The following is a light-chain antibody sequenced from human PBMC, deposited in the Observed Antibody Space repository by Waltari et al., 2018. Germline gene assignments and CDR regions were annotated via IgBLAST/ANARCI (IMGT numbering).Light chain of an antibody. CDR2: GNN. Sequence: QSVLTQPPSVSGAPGQRVTISCNGLSSNIGAGYVVHWYQFLPGAAPKLLISGNNFRPSGVPDRFSGSKSGTSASLAITGLQADDEGDYFCQSFDNTLSTNVFGSGTKLTVL. CDR1: SSNIGAGYV. J-gene: IGLJ6*01. CDR3: QSFDNTLSTNV. V-gene: IGLV1-40*01.